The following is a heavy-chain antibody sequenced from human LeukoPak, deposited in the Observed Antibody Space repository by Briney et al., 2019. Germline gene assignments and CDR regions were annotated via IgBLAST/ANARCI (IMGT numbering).Heavy chain of an antibody. CDR2: ISFDGSNK. Sequence: PGGSLRLSRAASGFTFSSYAIHWVRQAPGKGLEWVSLISFDGSNKYYADSVKGRFTISRDNSKNTLHLQMNSLKPEDTAVYYCVRGIGLSSGWYGFDYWGQGTLVTVSS. D-gene: IGHD6-19*01. CDR3: VRGIGLSSGWYGFDY. J-gene: IGHJ4*02. V-gene: IGHV3-30-3*01. CDR1: GFTFSSYA.